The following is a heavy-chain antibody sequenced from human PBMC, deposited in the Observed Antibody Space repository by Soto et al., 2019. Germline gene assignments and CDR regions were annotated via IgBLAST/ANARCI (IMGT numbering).Heavy chain of an antibody. J-gene: IGHJ3*02. CDR1: GFTFSSYA. CDR2: ISGSGGST. D-gene: IGHD1-26*01. V-gene: IGHV3-23*01. Sequence: EVQLLESGGGLVQPGGSLRLSCAASGFTFSSYAMSWVRQAPGKGLEWVSTISGSGGSTYYADSVKGRFTISRDNSKNTLYLQMHSLRAEDTAVYYCARKGIVEAKKHDAFDIWGQGTMVTVSS. CDR3: ARKGIVEAKKHDAFDI.